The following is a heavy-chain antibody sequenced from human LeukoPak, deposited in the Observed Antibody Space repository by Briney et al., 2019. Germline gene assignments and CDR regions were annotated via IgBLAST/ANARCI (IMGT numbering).Heavy chain of an antibody. Sequence: GGSLRLSCAASGFTFSSYAMHWVRQAPGKGLEWVAIISYDGSNKYYADSVKGRFTISRDNSKNALYLQMNSLRGEDTAVYYCARVGSYKFDYWGQGTLVTVSS. V-gene: IGHV3-30-3*01. CDR1: GFTFSSYA. CDR2: ISYDGSNK. D-gene: IGHD5-24*01. J-gene: IGHJ4*02. CDR3: ARVGSYKFDY.